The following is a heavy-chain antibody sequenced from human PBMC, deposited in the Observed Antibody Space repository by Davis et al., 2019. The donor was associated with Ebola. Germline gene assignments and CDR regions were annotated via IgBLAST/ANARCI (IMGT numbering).Heavy chain of an antibody. CDR2: INAGNGNT. CDR3: ARVLRGYSYGGPFDY. J-gene: IGHJ4*02. V-gene: IGHV1-3*01. D-gene: IGHD5-18*01. Sequence: ASVKVSCKASGYTFTSYAMHWVRQAPGQRLEWMGWINAGNGNTKYSQKFQGRVTITRDTSASTAYMELSSLRSEDTAVYYCARVLRGYSYGGPFDYWGQGTLVTVSS. CDR1: GYTFTSYA.